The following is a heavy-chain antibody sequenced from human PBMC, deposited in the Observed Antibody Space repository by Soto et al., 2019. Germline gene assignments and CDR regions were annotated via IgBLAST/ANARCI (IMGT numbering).Heavy chain of an antibody. V-gene: IGHV4-61*05. J-gene: IGHJ4*02. CDR1: GGSISSSSYY. CDR3: AAMYYDFWSATLNSAY. CDR2: IYYSGST. D-gene: IGHD3-3*01. Sequence: PSETLSLTCTVSGGSISSSSYYWSWIRQPPGKGLEWIGYIYYSGSTNYNPSLKSRVTISVDTSKNQFSLKLISVTAADTAVYYCAAMYYDFWSATLNSAYWGQGTPVTVSS.